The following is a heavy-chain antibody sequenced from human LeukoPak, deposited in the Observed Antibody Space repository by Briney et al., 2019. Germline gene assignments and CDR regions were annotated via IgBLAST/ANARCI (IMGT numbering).Heavy chain of an antibody. V-gene: IGHV4-59*01. CDR1: GGSISGYY. CDR3: ARFRYCSSDNNCYYDFDY. CDR2: IYYSGRT. Sequence: SETLSLTCTVSGGSISGYYWNWIRQPPERGLEWIGYIYYSGRTLCNPSLKSRVTVSVDTSKNQFSLKLSSMTAADTAVYYCARFRYCSSDNNCYYDFDYWGQGTLVTVSS. J-gene: IGHJ4*02. D-gene: IGHD2-2*01.